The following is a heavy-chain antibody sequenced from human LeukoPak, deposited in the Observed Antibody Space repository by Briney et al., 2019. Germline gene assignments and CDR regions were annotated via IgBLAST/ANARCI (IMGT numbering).Heavy chain of an antibody. CDR1: GYTFTSYG. J-gene: IGHJ4*02. Sequence: VASVKVSCKASGYTFTSYGISWVRQAPGQGLEWMGWISAYNGNTNYAQKLQGRVTMTTDTSTSTAYMELRSLRSDDTAVYYCARSMITFGGVIVKTFDYWGQGTLVTVSS. V-gene: IGHV1-18*01. CDR2: ISAYNGNT. D-gene: IGHD3-16*02. CDR3: ARSMITFGGVIVKTFDY.